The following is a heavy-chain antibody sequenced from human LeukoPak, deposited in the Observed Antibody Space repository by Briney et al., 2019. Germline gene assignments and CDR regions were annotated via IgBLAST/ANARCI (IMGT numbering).Heavy chain of an antibody. V-gene: IGHV4-30-2*01. CDR2: IYHSGST. Sequence: SETLSLTCAVSGGSISSGGYSWSWIRQPPGKGLEWIGYIYHSGSTYYNPSLKSRVTISVDRSKNQFSLKPSSVTAADTAVYYCARNGIYQLHWVWFDPWGQGTLVTVSS. CDR3: ARNGIYQLHWVWFDP. D-gene: IGHD2-2*01. CDR1: GGSISSGGYS. J-gene: IGHJ5*02.